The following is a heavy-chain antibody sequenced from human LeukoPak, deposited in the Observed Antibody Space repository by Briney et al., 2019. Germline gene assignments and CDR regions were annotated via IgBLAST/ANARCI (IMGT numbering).Heavy chain of an antibody. Sequence: GGSLRLSCAASGFTFNSYWMNWVRQAPGKGLEWVANIKRDGSEKYYVDSVKGRFTISRDNAKNSLDLQMDSLRVEDTAVYYCARLGPASSGWPESFDYWGQGTLVTVSS. D-gene: IGHD6-19*01. V-gene: IGHV3-7*03. CDR3: ARLGPASSGWPESFDY. CDR1: GFTFNSYW. J-gene: IGHJ4*02. CDR2: IKRDGSEK.